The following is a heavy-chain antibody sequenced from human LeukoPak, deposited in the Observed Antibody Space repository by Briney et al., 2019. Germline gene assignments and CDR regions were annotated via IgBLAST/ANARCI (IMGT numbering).Heavy chain of an antibody. V-gene: IGHV3-7*01. Sequence: GGSLRLSCAASGFTFSSYWMTWVRQAPGKGLEWVANIEQDGSEKRYVDSVKGRFTISRDNAKNSLYLQMNSLRAEDTAVYYCARHPDNWFDPWGQGTLVTVSS. CDR2: IEQDGSEK. CDR3: ARHPDNWFDP. J-gene: IGHJ5*02. CDR1: GFTFSSYW.